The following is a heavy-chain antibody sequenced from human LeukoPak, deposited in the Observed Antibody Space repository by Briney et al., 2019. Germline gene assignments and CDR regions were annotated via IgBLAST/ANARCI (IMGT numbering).Heavy chain of an antibody. CDR3: ARDHLGITIFGVVPFDY. V-gene: IGHV1-2*02. Sequence: ASVKVSCKASGYTFTGYYMHWVRQAPGQGLEWMGWINPNSGGTNYAQKFQGRVTMTRDTSISTAYMELSRLRSDDTAVYYCARDHLGITIFGVVPFDYRGQGTLVTVSS. J-gene: IGHJ4*02. CDR1: GYTFTGYY. D-gene: IGHD3-3*01. CDR2: INPNSGGT.